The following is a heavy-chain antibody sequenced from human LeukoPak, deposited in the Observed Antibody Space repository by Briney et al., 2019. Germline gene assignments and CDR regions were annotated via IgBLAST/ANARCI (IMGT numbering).Heavy chain of an antibody. Sequence: ASVKVSCKASGGTFSSYAISWVRQAPGQGLEWMGRIIPILGIANYAQKFQGRVTITADKSTSTAYMELSSLRSEDTAVYYCASGYCSGGSCYVYFDYWGQGTLVTVSS. D-gene: IGHD2-15*01. CDR3: ASGYCSGGSCYVYFDY. CDR1: GGTFSSYA. V-gene: IGHV1-69*04. CDR2: IIPILGIA. J-gene: IGHJ4*02.